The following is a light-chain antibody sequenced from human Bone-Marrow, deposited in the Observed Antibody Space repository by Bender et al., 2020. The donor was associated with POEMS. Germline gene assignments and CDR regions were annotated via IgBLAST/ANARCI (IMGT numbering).Light chain of an antibody. J-gene: IGLJ3*02. CDR2: EDT. V-gene: IGLV3-10*01. CDR1: ALPDKY. CDR3: CSADNSGDLWV. Sequence: SYELTQPPSVSVSPGHTARITCSGDALPDKYAFWYQQKSGQAPVLVIYEDTKRPSGIPERFSASSSGTMATLTISGARVDDEAEYYCCSADNSGDLWVFGGGTRLTVL.